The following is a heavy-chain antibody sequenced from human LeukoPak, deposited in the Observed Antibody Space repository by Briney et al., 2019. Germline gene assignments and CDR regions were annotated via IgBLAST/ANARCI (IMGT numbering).Heavy chain of an antibody. CDR3: AKDGIYYYGSDY. J-gene: IGHJ4*02. CDR2: ISGSGGSA. Sequence: PGGSLRLSCAASGSTFSSYAMSWVRQAPGKGLEWVSAISGSGGSAYYADSVKGRFTISRDNSKNTLYLQMNSLRAEDTAVYYCAKDGIYYYGSDYWGQGTLVTVSS. CDR1: GSTFSSYA. V-gene: IGHV3-23*01. D-gene: IGHD3-10*01.